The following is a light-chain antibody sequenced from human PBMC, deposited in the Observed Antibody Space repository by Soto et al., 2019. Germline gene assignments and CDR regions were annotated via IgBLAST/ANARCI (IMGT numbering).Light chain of an antibody. J-gene: IGLJ1*01. CDR1: SSDVGSYNR. CDR3: SSYTSSSTYV. Sequence: QSALTQPPSVSGSPGQSVTISCTGTSSDVGSYNRVSWYQQPPGTAPKLMIYEVSDRPSGVPDRFSGSKSSNTASLTISGLQAEDEADYYCSSYTSSSTYVFGTGT. CDR2: EVS. V-gene: IGLV2-18*02.